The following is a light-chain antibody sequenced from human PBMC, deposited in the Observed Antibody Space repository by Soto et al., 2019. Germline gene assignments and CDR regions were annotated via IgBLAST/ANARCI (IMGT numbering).Light chain of an antibody. Sequence: DIQLTQSPSSLSASVRERVTITCSGSQSISNYLNWYQQRLGQALQILIYAASSLQSGVPSGFSGAESGTDFTLTINRLQPEDFATYYCQQSHSLPLTFGPGTKVD. CDR1: QSISNY. CDR2: AAS. V-gene: IGKV1-39*01. CDR3: QQSHSLPLT. J-gene: IGKJ3*01.